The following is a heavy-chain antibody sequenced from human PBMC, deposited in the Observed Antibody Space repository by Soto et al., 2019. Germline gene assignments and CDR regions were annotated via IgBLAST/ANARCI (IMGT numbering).Heavy chain of an antibody. V-gene: IGHV1-18*01. CDR2: ISANNGNT. J-gene: IGHJ4*02. Sequence: QVQLVQSGAEVKKPGASVKVSCKASGYTFTSYGISWVRQAPGQGLEWMGWISANNGNTNDAQKLQGRVTMTTDTPTSTAYMELRSLRSDATAGYDCARDRGSYALNYWGQGPLVTVSS. CDR3: ARDRGSYALNY. D-gene: IGHD1-26*01. CDR1: GYTFTSYG.